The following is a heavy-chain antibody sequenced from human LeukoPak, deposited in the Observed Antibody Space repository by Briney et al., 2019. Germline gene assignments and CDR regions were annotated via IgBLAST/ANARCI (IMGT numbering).Heavy chain of an antibody. CDR3: AKDRVDIAAAYFDY. V-gene: IGHV3-23*01. CDR1: GFTFSSYA. J-gene: IGHJ4*02. CDR2: ISGSGGST. Sequence: PGGSLRLSCAASGFTFSSYAMSWVRQAPGRGLEWVSAISGSGGSTYYADSVKGRFTISRDNSKNTLYLQMNSLRAEDTAAYYCAKDRVDIAAAYFDYWGQGTLVTVSS. D-gene: IGHD6-13*01.